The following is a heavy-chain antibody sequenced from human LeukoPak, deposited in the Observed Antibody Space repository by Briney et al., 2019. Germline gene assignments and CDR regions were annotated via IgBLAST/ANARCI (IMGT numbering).Heavy chain of an antibody. Sequence: GGSLRLSCAASGFTFSSYGMHWVRQAPGKGLEWVAVISYDGSNKYYADSVKGRFTISRDNSKNTLYLQMNSLRAEDTAVYYCAKEGLLWFGELYNYYGMDVWGKGTTVTVSS. J-gene: IGHJ6*04. D-gene: IGHD3-10*01. CDR2: ISYDGSNK. CDR3: AKEGLLWFGELYNYYGMDV. CDR1: GFTFSSYG. V-gene: IGHV3-30*18.